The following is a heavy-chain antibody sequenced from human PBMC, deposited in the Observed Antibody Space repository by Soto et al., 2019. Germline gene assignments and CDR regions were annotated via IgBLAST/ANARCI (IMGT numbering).Heavy chain of an antibody. CDR3: ARSPYGSGSYYKKGYNWFDP. CDR2: INHSGST. J-gene: IGHJ5*02. V-gene: IGHV4-34*01. Sequence: SETLSLTCAVYGGSFSGYYWSWIRQPPGKGLEWIGEINHSGSTNYNPSLKSRVTISVDTSKNQFSLKLSSVTAADTAVYYCARSPYGSGSYYKKGYNWFDPWGQGTLVTVSS. D-gene: IGHD3-10*01. CDR1: GGSFSGYY.